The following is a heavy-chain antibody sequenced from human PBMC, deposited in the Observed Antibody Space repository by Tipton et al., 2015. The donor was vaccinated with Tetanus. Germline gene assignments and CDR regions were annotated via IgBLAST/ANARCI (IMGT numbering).Heavy chain of an antibody. D-gene: IGHD6-19*01. Sequence: TLSLTCTVSGVSISSNSYYWGWIRQPPGKGLEWIGTVFHSGTTYYNPSLKSRVTISVDTSKNQFSLKLTSVTAADTAVYYCARWIAVTGTDFDFLGQGTLVTVSS. CDR3: ARWIAVTGTDFDF. V-gene: IGHV4-39*01. CDR1: GVSISSNSYY. J-gene: IGHJ4*02. CDR2: VFHSGTT.